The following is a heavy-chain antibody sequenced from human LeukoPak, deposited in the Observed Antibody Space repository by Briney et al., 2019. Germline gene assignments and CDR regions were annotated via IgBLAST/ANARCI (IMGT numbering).Heavy chain of an antibody. CDR2: IIPSLDVA. V-gene: IGHV1-69*04. Sequence: PVKVSCKASGDTFIPYTFSWVRQAPGQGLEWIGRIIPSLDVANYAQKFQGRVTLSVDRDTATTYMEVTSLRSEDTAIYYCARDHCTPGTCLGGHWGQGTLVTVSS. CDR1: GDTFIPYT. J-gene: IGHJ4*02. D-gene: IGHD2-15*01. CDR3: ARDHCTPGTCLGGH.